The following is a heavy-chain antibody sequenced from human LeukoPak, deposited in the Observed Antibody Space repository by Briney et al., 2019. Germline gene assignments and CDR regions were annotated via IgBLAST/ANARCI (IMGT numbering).Heavy chain of an antibody. Sequence: PSETLSLTCTVSGGSISSSSYYWSWIRQPPGKGLEWIGYIHFSGSTSYNPSLKSRVTISVDTSKNHFSLKLSSVTAADTAIYYCARSFYGGNSDYWGQGTLLTVSS. D-gene: IGHD4-23*01. V-gene: IGHV4-61*03. CDR2: IHFSGST. CDR3: ARSFYGGNSDY. CDR1: GGSISSSSYY. J-gene: IGHJ4*02.